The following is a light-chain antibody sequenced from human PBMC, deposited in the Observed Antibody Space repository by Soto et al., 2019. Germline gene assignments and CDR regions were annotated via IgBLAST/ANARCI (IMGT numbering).Light chain of an antibody. CDR2: GVS. V-gene: IGKV3-20*01. Sequence: EIVLTQSPGSLSLSPGERATLSCRASQSVDSTFFAWYQKKPGQAPRLLMYGVSKRATGIPDRFSGSGSGTDFILTISRLEPEDFAVYYCQQYMSSVTFGQGTRVEIK. CDR1: QSVDSTF. J-gene: IGKJ1*01. CDR3: QQYMSSVT.